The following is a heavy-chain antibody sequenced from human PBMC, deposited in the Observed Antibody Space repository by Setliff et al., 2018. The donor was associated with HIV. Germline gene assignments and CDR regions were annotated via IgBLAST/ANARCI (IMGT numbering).Heavy chain of an antibody. J-gene: IGHJ5*02. D-gene: IGHD6-13*01. CDR3: ARIGSGWSVGWFDP. Sequence: PSETLSLTCTVSGSSISSNYYWAWIRQAPGKGLEWIGCIDASANTYYIPSLKSRATISIDTSKNPLSLKLRSVTAADTAVYYCARIGSGWSVGWFDPWGQGTLVTVS. V-gene: IGHV4-38-2*02. CDR1: GSSISSNYY. CDR2: IDASANT.